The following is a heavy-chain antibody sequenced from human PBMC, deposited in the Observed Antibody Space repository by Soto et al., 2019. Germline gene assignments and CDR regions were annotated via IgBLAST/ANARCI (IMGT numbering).Heavy chain of an antibody. V-gene: IGHV3-43*01. CDR2: ISWDGGST. Sequence: GGSLRLSCVVSGFIFDDYTMHWVRQAPGKGLEWVSLISWDGGSTYYADSVKGRFSISRDNSKNSLYLQMNSLRTEDTALYYCAKDRSVYDISGNLDYWGQGTQVTVSS. J-gene: IGHJ4*02. CDR3: AKDRSVYDISGNLDY. CDR1: GFIFDDYT. D-gene: IGHD3-22*01.